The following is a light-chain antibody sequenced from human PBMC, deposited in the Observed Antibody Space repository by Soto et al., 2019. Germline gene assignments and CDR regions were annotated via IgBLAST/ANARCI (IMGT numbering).Light chain of an antibody. CDR2: QVN. J-gene: IGLJ1*01. CDR1: SSDIGVFDF. V-gene: IGLV2-8*01. Sequence: HSALTQPPSASGSPGQSVTISCTGTSSDIGVFDFVSWYQQHPGKAPKVIIYQVNKRPSGVPDRFSGSKSGNTASLTVSGLRPEHEADYFCGSFAGSNSPYVSGTGTKFTVL. CDR3: GSFAGSNSPYV.